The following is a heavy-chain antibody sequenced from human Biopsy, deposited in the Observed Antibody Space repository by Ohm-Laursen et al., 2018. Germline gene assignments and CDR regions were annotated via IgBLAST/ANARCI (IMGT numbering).Heavy chain of an antibody. CDR1: GGSISNLY. V-gene: IGHV4-59*08. CDR3: ARRGSGGRSFDY. J-gene: IGHJ4*02. CDR2: MYYSGNT. D-gene: IGHD2-15*01. Sequence: SETLSLTCNVSGGSISNLYWSWIRQPPGKGLEWIGYMYYSGNTNYNPSLKSRVTISVDTSKNQISLKLGSVTVADTAVFYCARRGSGGRSFDYWGQGSLVTVSS.